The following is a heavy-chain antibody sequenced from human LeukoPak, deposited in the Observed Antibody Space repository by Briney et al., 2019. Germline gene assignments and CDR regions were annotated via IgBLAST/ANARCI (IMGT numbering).Heavy chain of an antibody. J-gene: IGHJ6*03. V-gene: IGHV4-59*08. CDR1: GGSIGTYY. Sequence: PSETLSLTCTVSGGSIGTYYWSWIRQSPGKGLEWIGYIYVTGTRFNPYLQSRVTISVDRSRNQFFLKMSSVTAADTAVYYCARHIGGGIEDMDVWGKGTKVIVSS. CDR3: ARHIGGGIEDMDV. CDR2: IYVTGT. D-gene: IGHD3-16*02.